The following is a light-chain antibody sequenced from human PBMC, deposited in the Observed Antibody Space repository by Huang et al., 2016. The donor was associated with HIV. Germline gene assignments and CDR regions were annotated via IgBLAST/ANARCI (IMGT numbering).Light chain of an antibody. V-gene: IGKV3-15*01. CDR3: HHYNYWLLS. CDR1: RSVRTN. J-gene: IGKJ4*01. Sequence: EIVMTQSPATLSVSPGERVTLSGRANRSVRTNLAWYQQRPGQAPRLIIYRSSTRAPGIPARISASMSGTDFSLTIGSRQSGDCALYYCHHYNYWLLSFGGGTRVDI. CDR2: RSS.